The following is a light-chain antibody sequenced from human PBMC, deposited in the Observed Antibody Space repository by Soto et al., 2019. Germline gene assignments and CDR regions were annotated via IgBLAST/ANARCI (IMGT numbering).Light chain of an antibody. J-gene: IGLJ2*01. Sequence: SALTQPASVSGSPGQSITISCTGTSSDVGGYNYVSWYQQYPGKAPKLMIYDVIHRSSGVSNRFSGSQSGNTASLTISGLQADDEAEYYCSSYTSSNTLVVFGGGTKVTVL. CDR2: DVI. CDR3: SSYTSSNTLVV. CDR1: SSDVGGYNY. V-gene: IGLV2-14*03.